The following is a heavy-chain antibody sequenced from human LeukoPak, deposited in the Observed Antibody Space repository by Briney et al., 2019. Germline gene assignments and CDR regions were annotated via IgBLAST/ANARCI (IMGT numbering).Heavy chain of an antibody. D-gene: IGHD6-13*01. CDR1: GYTLTGYY. J-gene: IGHJ4*02. CDR2: INPNSGGT. V-gene: IGHV1-2*02. Sequence: GASVKVSCKASGYTLTGYYMHWVRQAPGQGLEWMGWINPNSGGTNYAQKFQGRVTMTRDTSISTAYMEPSRLRSDDTAVYYCAGDIAAAGSNYWGQGTLVTVSS. CDR3: AGDIAAAGSNY.